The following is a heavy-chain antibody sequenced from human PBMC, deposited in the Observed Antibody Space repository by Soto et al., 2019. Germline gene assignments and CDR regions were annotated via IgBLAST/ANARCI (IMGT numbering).Heavy chain of an antibody. Sequence: PGGSLRLSCAASGFTFSSYAMHWVRQAPGKGLEWVAVISYDGSNKYYADSVKGRFTISRDNSKNTLYLQMNSLRAEDTAVYYCARDGRKVAAGLRAGYYYYYGMDVWGQGTTVTVSS. CDR1: GFTFSSYA. J-gene: IGHJ6*02. CDR2: ISYDGSNK. V-gene: IGHV3-30-3*01. D-gene: IGHD6-13*01. CDR3: ARDGRKVAAGLRAGYYYYYGMDV.